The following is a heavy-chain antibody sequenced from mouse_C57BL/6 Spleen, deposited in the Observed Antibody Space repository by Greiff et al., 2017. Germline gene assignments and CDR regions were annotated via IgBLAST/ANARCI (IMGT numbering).Heavy chain of an antibody. D-gene: IGHD1-3*01. Sequence: EVQLQQSGPELVKPGASVKIPCKASGYTFTDYNMDWVKQSHGKSLEWIGDINPNNGGTIYNQKFKGKATLTVDKSSSTAYMELRSLTSEDTAVYYGARDDDGKWGGAMDYWGQGTSVTVSS. CDR3: ARDDDGKWGGAMDY. CDR2: INPNNGGT. CDR1: GYTFTDYN. V-gene: IGHV1-18*01. J-gene: IGHJ4*01.